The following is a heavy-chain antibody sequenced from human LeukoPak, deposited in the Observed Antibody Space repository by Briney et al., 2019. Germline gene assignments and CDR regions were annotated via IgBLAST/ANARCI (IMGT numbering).Heavy chain of an antibody. Sequence: GGSLRLSCAASGFTFSSYAMHWVRQAPGKGLEWVAVISYDGSNKYYADSVKGRFTISRDNSKNTLYLQMNSLRAEDTAVYYCARARYSLHYFDYWGQGTLVTVSS. V-gene: IGHV3-30-3*01. J-gene: IGHJ4*02. CDR1: GFTFSSYA. CDR3: ARARYSLHYFDY. D-gene: IGHD2-21*01. CDR2: ISYDGSNK.